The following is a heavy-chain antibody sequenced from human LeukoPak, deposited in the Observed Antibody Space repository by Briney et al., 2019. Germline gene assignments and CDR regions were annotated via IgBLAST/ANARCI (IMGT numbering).Heavy chain of an antibody. CDR2: ISSSSSYI. D-gene: IGHD5-18*01. CDR1: GFTFSSYS. V-gene: IGHV3-21*04. CDR3: AKDEIQLWQYYFDY. Sequence: GGSLRLSCAASGFTFSSYSMNWVRQAPGKGLEWVSSISSSSSYIYYADSVKGRFTISRDNAKNSLYLQMNSLRAEDTAVYYCAKDEIQLWQYYFDYWGQGTLVTVSS. J-gene: IGHJ4*02.